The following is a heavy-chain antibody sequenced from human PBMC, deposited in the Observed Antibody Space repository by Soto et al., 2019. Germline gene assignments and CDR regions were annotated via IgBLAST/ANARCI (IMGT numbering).Heavy chain of an antibody. J-gene: IGHJ6*03. CDR2: MNPSSGNT. Sequence: GASVKVSCKASGYTFTSYDSNWVRQATGQGLEWMGWMNPSSGNTGYAQKFQGRVTMTRNTSISTAYMELSSLRSEDTAVYYCARGGLRYFDWLQSGYMDVWGKGTTVTVSS. CDR3: ARGGLRYFDWLQSGYMDV. CDR1: GYTFTSYD. D-gene: IGHD3-9*01. V-gene: IGHV1-8*01.